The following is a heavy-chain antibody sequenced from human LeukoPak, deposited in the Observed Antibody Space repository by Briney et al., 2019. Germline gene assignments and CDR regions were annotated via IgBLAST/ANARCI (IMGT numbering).Heavy chain of an antibody. CDR3: ARVRYCSSTSCGYYFDY. V-gene: IGHV4-59*01. CDR1: GGSISSYY. J-gene: IGHJ4*02. CDR2: IYYSGGT. D-gene: IGHD2-2*01. Sequence: PSETLSLTCTVSGGSISSYYWSWIRQPPGKGLEWIGYIYYSGGTNYNPSLKSRVTISVDTSKNQFSLKLSSVTAADTAVYYCARVRYCSSTSCGYYFDYWGQGTLVTVSS.